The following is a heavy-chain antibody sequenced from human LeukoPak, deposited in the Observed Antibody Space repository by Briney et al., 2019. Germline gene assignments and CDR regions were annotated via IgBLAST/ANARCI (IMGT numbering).Heavy chain of an antibody. CDR2: IIPILGIA. V-gene: IGHV1-69*04. D-gene: IGHD3-10*01. CDR1: GGTFSSYA. Sequence: GASVKVSCKASGGTFSSYAISWVRQAPGQGLEWMGRIIPILGIANYAQKFQGRVTITADKSTSTAYMELSSLRSEDTAVYYCARSSMVRGVILPTPYYYYGMDVWGQGTTVTVSS. CDR3: ARSSMVRGVILPTPYYYYGMDV. J-gene: IGHJ6*02.